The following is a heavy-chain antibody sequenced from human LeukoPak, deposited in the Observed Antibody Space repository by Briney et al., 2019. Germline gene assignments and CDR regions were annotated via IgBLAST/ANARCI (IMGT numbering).Heavy chain of an antibody. Sequence: PSQTLSLTCTVSGGSISSSSYNWGSIRQPPGKGLEWIGSIYYSGSTYYNPSLKSRVTISVDTSKNQFSLKLRSVTAADTAVYYCTRRPWGFWSGYSYTPGPGPIDYWGQGTLVTVSS. CDR1: GGSISSSSYN. CDR3: TRRPWGFWSGYSYTPGPGPIDY. V-gene: IGHV4-39*01. CDR2: IYYSGST. J-gene: IGHJ4*02. D-gene: IGHD3-3*01.